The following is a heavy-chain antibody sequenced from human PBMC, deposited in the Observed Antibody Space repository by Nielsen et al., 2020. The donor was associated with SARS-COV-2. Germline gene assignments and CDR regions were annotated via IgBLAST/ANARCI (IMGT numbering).Heavy chain of an antibody. Sequence: ASVKVSCKASGYTFTTYGITWVRQAPGQGLEWMGRISSYNGNTNYAQKLQGRVTMTTDTSTSTAYMELRSLRSDDTAVYYCARTSYWGANWYFDLWGRGTLVTVSS. J-gene: IGHJ2*01. CDR3: ARTSYWGANWYFDL. CDR2: ISSYNGNT. D-gene: IGHD3-16*01. CDR1: GYTFTTYG. V-gene: IGHV1-18*01.